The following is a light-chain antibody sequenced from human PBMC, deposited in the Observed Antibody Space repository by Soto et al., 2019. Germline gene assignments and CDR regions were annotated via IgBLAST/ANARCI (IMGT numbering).Light chain of an antibody. J-gene: IGKJ1*01. CDR3: QQYKDWLRGT. V-gene: IGKV3-15*01. CDR2: GAS. Sequence: EIVMTQSPATLSVSPGERATLSCRASQSVSSNLGWYQQKPGQAPRLLVYGASTRATGIPVRFSGSGSGNEFTLTISSRQSEEVAVYYCQQYKDWLRGTFGQGTRVDI. CDR1: QSVSSN.